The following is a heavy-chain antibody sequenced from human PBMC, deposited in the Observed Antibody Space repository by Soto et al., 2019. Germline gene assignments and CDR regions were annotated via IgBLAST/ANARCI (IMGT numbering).Heavy chain of an antibody. CDR2: MNPNSGNT. V-gene: IGHV1-8*01. Sequence: QVQLVQSGAEVKKPGAAVNVSCKASGYTFTSYDINWVRQPTEQVLELMGWMNPNSGNTGYAQKFQGRVTMTRNNYIRTAYMELSSLRSEDTAVYYCASVPGYSYGFWSKYYYYMDGCGKWTTVTVSS. J-gene: IGHJ6*03. D-gene: IGHD5-18*01. CDR1: GYTFTSYD. CDR3: ASVPGYSYGFWSKYYYYMDG.